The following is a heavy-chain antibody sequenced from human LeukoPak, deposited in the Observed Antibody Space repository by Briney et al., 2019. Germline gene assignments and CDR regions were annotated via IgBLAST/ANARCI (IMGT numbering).Heavy chain of an antibody. CDR2: ISGSGGST. CDR1: GFTFSSYA. CDR3: AENNFYDTSGYWYFDH. D-gene: IGHD3-22*01. V-gene: IGHV3-23*01. Sequence: PGGSLRLSCAASGFTFSSYAMSWVRQAPGKGLEWVSAISGSGGSTYYADSVKGRFTISRDNSKNTLYLQMNSLRTEDTAVYYCAENNFYDTSGYWYFDHWGQGILVTVSS. J-gene: IGHJ4*02.